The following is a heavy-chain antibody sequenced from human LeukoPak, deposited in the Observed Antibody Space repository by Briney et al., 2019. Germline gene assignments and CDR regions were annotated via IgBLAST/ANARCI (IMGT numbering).Heavy chain of an antibody. D-gene: IGHD2-15*01. CDR2: IIESGGST. V-gene: IGHV3-23*01. CDR1: GFTFSSHA. Sequence: GGSLRLSCAASGFTFSSHAMSWVRQAPGKGLEWVSGIIESGGSTYYADSVKGRFTISRDNSKNTLYLQMNSLRAEDTAVYCCAKQVKWSDDSMDVWGQGTTVTVSS. J-gene: IGHJ6*02. CDR3: AKQVKWSDDSMDV.